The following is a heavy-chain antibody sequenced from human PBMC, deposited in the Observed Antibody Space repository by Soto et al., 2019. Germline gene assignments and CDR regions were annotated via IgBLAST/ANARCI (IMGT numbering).Heavy chain of an antibody. CDR3: ANLSMVRGVIISFLEYYFDY. CDR2: IIPISGTA. Sequence: ASVKVSCKASGGTFSSYAISWVRQAPGQGLEWMGGIIPISGTANYAQKFQGRVTITADESTSTAYMELSSLRSEDTAVYYCANLSMVRGVIISFLEYYFDYWGQGTLVTVSS. CDR1: GGTFSSYA. D-gene: IGHD3-10*01. V-gene: IGHV1-69*13. J-gene: IGHJ4*02.